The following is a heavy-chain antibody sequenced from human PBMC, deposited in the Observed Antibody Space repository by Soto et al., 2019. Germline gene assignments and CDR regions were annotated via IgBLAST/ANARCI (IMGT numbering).Heavy chain of an antibody. J-gene: IGHJ6*03. V-gene: IGHV3-21*01. CDR2: ISGSRSYI. CDR3: ARDGAYCSGTGCRDYYHYMDV. Sequence: EVKLVESGGGLVKPGGSLRLSCAASGFSFSDYTMNWVRQAPGKGLEWVSSISGSRSYIYYADSVKGRSTVSRDNAKKSLYLQRNSLRAEDTAVYYCARDGAYCSGTGCRDYYHYMDVWGKGTTVTVSS. CDR1: GFSFSDYT. D-gene: IGHD2-2*01.